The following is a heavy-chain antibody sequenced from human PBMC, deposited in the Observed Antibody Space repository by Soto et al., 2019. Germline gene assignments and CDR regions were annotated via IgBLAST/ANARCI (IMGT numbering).Heavy chain of an antibody. J-gene: IGHJ4*02. Sequence: QVQLVESGGGVVQPGRSLRLSCAASGFTFSSYAMHWVRQAPGKGLEWVAVISYDGSNKYYADSVKGRFTIPRDNSKNTLYLQMNSLRAEDTAVYYCARVDDWDSIDYWGQGTLVTVSS. CDR3: ARVDDWDSIDY. CDR1: GFTFSSYA. D-gene: IGHD3-9*01. V-gene: IGHV3-30-3*01. CDR2: ISYDGSNK.